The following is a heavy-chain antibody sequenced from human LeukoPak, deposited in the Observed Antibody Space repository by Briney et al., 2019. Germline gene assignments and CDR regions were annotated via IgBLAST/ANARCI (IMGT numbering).Heavy chain of an antibody. CDR2: MNLNSGDT. V-gene: IGHV1-8*01. Sequence: ASEKVSCKASGYTFTSCDINWVRQATGQGLEWMGWMNLNSGDTGYAQKFQGRVTMTRDTSTSTAYMELSRLRFEDTAVYYCARAPRQLSYYYGVDVWGQGTTVTVSS. D-gene: IGHD5-18*01. CDR1: GYTFTSCD. CDR3: ARAPRQLSYYYGVDV. J-gene: IGHJ6*02.